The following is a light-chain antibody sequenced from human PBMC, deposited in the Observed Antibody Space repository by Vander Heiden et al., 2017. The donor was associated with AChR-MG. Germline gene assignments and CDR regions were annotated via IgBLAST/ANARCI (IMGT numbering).Light chain of an antibody. CDR2: RDS. V-gene: IGLV3-9*01. J-gene: IGLJ3*02. CDR3: QVWDRSTASWV. CDR1: HLGSKN. Sequence: SYELTQPLSVSVALGQTARLTCGGNHLGSKNVHGYQQKTGQAPVLVMYRDSNRPSGIPERFSGSNSGNTATLTIGRAQAGDEADDYWQVWDRSTASWVFGGGTKLTVL.